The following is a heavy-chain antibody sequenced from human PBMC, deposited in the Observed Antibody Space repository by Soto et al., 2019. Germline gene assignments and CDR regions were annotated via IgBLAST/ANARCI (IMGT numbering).Heavy chain of an antibody. J-gene: IGHJ4*02. CDR3: AKDRSSSWYYFEN. CDR2: ISSDGSEK. Sequence: QVQLVESGGGVVQPGRSLRLSCAASGFTFSADGMHWVRQAPGTGLEWVAVISSDGSEKFYAASVKGRFTISRDNSKDTLYLQMNNLRAEDTAVYYCAKDRSSSWYYFENWGQGTLVTVSS. D-gene: IGHD6-13*01. CDR1: GFTFSADG. V-gene: IGHV3-30*18.